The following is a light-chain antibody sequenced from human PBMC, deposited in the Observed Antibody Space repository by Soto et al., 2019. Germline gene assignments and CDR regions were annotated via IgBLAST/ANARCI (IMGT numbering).Light chain of an antibody. V-gene: IGLV1-40*01. J-gene: IGLJ3*02. CDR3: QSYDSSLSGWL. CDR2: GDS. Sequence: QSVLTQPPSVSGAPGQRVTISCTGSSSNIGAGYNVHWYQQVPGTASKLLIYGDSNRHSGVPDRFSGSKSGTSASLAITGLQAEDEADYYCQSYDSSLSGWLFGGGTKLTVL. CDR1: SSNIGAGYN.